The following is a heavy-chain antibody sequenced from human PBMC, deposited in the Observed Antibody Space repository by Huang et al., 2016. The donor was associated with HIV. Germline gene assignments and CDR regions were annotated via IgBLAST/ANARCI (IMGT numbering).Heavy chain of an antibody. Sequence: QVQLVQSGTEVKKPGSSVKVSCKSSGGTFRTSAFSWVRQAPGQGLEWMGGIIPLFNTTNYAHQFQGRVTIIADESTSTAYMELSSLRDDDTAVYYCARDEGGRYCSSISCYFVYWGQGTMVTVSS. CDR2: IIPLFNTT. CDR3: ARDEGGRYCSSISCYFVY. J-gene: IGHJ4*02. CDR1: GGTFRTSA. D-gene: IGHD2-2*01. V-gene: IGHV1-69*13.